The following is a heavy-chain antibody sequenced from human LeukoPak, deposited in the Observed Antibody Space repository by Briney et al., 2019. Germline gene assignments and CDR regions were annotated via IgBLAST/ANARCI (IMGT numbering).Heavy chain of an antibody. D-gene: IGHD3-10*01. CDR2: IYHSGST. CDR3: ARDVQAVRGVISRCFDP. CDR1: GYSISSGYY. V-gene: IGHV4-38-2*02. Sequence: SETLSLTCAVSGYSISSGYYWGWIRQPPGKGLEWIGSIYHSGSTYYNPSLKSRVTISVDTSKNQFSLKLSSVTAADTAVYYCARDVQAVRGVISRCFDPWGQGTLVTVSS. J-gene: IGHJ5*02.